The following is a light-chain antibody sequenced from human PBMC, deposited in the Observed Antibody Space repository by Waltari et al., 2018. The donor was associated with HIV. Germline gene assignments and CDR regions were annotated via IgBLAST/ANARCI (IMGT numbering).Light chain of an antibody. V-gene: IGLV6-57*02. Sequence: NFMLTQPHSVSDSPGKPATIACIGSSARIGTNSVPWYQQRPGSAPTTVNYEDNRRPSGVPDRFSGSIDSSSNSASLTISGLKTEDEADYYCQSYDSTNHVVFGGGTKLTVL. CDR1: SARIGTNS. J-gene: IGLJ2*01. CDR3: QSYDSTNHVV. CDR2: EDN.